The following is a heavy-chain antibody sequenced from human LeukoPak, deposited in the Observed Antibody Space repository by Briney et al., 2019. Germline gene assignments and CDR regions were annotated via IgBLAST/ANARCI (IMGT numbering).Heavy chain of an antibody. CDR3: ARARLRFLEWLIYPRSGYYFDY. V-gene: IGHV4-34*01. Sequence: SETLSLTCAVYGGSFSTYYWTWIRQPPGKGLEWIAEISYSGNTNYNPSLKSRVTIGTSKNEISLNLTSVTAADTAVYYCARARLRFLEWLIYPRSGYYFDYWGQGTLVTVSS. J-gene: IGHJ4*02. D-gene: IGHD3-3*01. CDR2: ISYSGNT. CDR1: GGSFSTYY.